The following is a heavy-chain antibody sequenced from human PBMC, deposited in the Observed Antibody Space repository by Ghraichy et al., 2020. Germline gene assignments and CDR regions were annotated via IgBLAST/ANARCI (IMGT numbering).Heavy chain of an antibody. CDR2: IYYSGST. CDR3: ARDQKDGYNYWYFDL. CDR1: GGSISSYY. J-gene: IGHJ2*01. D-gene: IGHD5-24*01. V-gene: IGHV4-59*01. Sequence: SETLSLTCTVSGGSISSYYRSWIRQPPGKGLEWIGYIYYSGSTNYNPSLKSRVTISVDTSKNQFSLKLSSVTAADTAVYYCARDQKDGYNYWYFDLWGRGTLVTVSS.